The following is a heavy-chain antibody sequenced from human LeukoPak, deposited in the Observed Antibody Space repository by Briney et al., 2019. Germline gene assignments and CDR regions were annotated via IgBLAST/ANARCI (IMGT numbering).Heavy chain of an antibody. V-gene: IGHV6-1*01. Sequence: SQTLSLTCAISGDSVSSNSAAWNWIRQSPSRGLEWLGRTYYRSKWYYDVAVSVKSRMTINVDTSNNHFSLQLNSVTPEDTAIYYCTRDRGRLLDYWGQGTLVTVSS. J-gene: IGHJ4*02. CDR3: TRDRGRLLDY. CDR2: TYYRSKWYY. CDR1: GDSVSSNSAA. D-gene: IGHD1-26*01.